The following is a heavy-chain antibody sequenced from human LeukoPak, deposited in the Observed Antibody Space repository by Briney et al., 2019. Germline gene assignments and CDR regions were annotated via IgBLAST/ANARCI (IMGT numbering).Heavy chain of an antibody. J-gene: IGHJ4*02. Sequence: PGGTLRLSCAASGFTFSSYGMTWVRQAPGKGLEWVSAISDSGGSTNYADSVKGRFTISRDNSKNTLYLQMNSLRAEDTAVYYCASQPPRNLYSSGWYFDYWGQGTLVTVSS. V-gene: IGHV3-23*01. CDR1: GFTFSSYG. D-gene: IGHD6-19*01. CDR3: ASQPPRNLYSSGWYFDY. CDR2: ISDSGGST.